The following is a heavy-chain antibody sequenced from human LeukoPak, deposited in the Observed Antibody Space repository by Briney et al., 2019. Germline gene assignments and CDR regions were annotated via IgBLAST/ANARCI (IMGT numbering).Heavy chain of an antibody. CDR2: IYYSGST. V-gene: IGHV4-39*07. Sequence: PSETLSLTCTVSGGSISSSSYYWGWIRQPPGKGLEWIGSIYYSGSTYYNPSLKSRVTISVDTSKNQFSLKLSSVTAADTAVYYCARMGSQNYAYYYYYMDVWGKGTTVTVSS. D-gene: IGHD1-7*01. CDR3: ARMGSQNYAYYYYYMDV. J-gene: IGHJ6*03. CDR1: GGSISSSSYY.